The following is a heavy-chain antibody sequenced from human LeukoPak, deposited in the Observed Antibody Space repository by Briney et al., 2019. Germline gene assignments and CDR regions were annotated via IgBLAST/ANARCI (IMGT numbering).Heavy chain of an antibody. CDR3: AKLIPAVDCSRTSCYGFDY. D-gene: IGHD2-2*01. CDR1: GFTFSSYA. Sequence: GGSLRLSCAASGFTFSSYAMSWVRRAPGKGLEWVSAISGSGGSTYYADSVKGRFTISRDNSKNTLYLQMTSLRAEDTAVYFCAKLIPAVDCSRTSCYGFDYWGQGTLVTVSS. J-gene: IGHJ4*02. CDR2: ISGSGGST. V-gene: IGHV3-23*01.